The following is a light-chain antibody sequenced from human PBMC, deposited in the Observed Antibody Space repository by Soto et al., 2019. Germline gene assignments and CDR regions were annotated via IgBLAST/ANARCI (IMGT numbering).Light chain of an antibody. Sequence: QSVLTQPASVSGSPGQSITISCTGTSSDIGAYKHVSWYQQHPGKAPKLMIYEVSNRPSGVSNRFSGSKSCNTASLTISGLQAEGEADYYCSSYTTSSTQVFGTGTKVTVL. J-gene: IGLJ1*01. CDR3: SSYTTSSTQV. V-gene: IGLV2-14*01. CDR1: SSDIGAYKH. CDR2: EVS.